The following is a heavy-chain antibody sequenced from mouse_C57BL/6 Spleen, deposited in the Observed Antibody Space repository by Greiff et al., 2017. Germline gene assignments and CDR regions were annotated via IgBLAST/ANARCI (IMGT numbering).Heavy chain of an antibody. J-gene: IGHJ3*01. D-gene: IGHD2-2*01. V-gene: IGHV1-5*01. Sequence: EVQLQQSGTVLARPGASVKMSCKTSGYTFTSYWMHWVKQRPGQGLAWIGAIYPGNSDTSYNQKFKGKAKLTAVTSASTAYMELSSLTNEDSAVYYCTTYGYDDTFAYWGQGTLVTVSA. CDR2: IYPGNSDT. CDR3: TTYGYDDTFAY. CDR1: GYTFTSYW.